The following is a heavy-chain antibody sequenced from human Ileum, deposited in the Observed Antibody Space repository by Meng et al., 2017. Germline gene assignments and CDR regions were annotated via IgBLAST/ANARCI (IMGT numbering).Heavy chain of an antibody. CDR1: CGSISSSFY. Sequence: SAPRLGAHAGPLALTCTVFCGSISSSFYWSWVRPSPGKGLEWIGQIYLAGSPNYNPSLESRVTISVDKSYNQFSLRLTSVTAADTAIFYCVRHGGKYFDSWGQGTLVTVSS. CDR3: VRHGGKYFDS. J-gene: IGHJ4*02. D-gene: IGHD2-15*01. V-gene: IGHV4-4*02. CDR2: IYLAGSP.